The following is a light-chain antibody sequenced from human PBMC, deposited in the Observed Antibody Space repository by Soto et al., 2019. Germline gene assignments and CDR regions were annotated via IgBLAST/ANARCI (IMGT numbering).Light chain of an antibody. V-gene: IGKV3-20*01. Sequence: EIVLTQSPGTLSLSPGERATLSCRASQSVSSDYLSWYQQKPGQPPRLLIYGASYRATGIPDRFSGGGSGTDFTLTISRLEAEDFAVYYCQQYGSTPPVTFGGRTKVEIK. CDR1: QSVSSDY. CDR2: GAS. CDR3: QQYGSTPPVT. J-gene: IGKJ4*01.